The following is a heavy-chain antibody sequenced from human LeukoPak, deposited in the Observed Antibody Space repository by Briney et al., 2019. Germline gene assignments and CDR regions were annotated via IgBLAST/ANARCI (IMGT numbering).Heavy chain of an antibody. CDR1: GGSISSYY. CDR2: IYYSGST. CDR3: AKFGELFSFDY. D-gene: IGHD3-10*01. J-gene: IGHJ4*02. V-gene: IGHV4-59*01. Sequence: PSETLSLTCTVSGGSISSYYWSWIRQPPGKGLEWIGYIYYSGSTNYNPSLKSRVTMSVDTSKNQFSLKLNSVTAADTAVYYCAKFGELFSFDYWGQGTLVTVSS.